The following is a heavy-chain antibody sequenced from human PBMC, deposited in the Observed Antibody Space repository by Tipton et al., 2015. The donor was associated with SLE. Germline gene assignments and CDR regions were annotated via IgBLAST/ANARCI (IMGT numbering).Heavy chain of an antibody. J-gene: IGHJ4*02. Sequence: TLSLTCSVSGGSLTNYYWNWIRQPPGKGLEWLGYIYYRGTTYYNPSLKSRVTMSVDTSKNQFSLRLTSVTAADTAVYYCARSRGSSNFDPPGYWGQGTLVTASS. V-gene: IGHV4-59*01. CDR1: GGSLTNYY. CDR3: ARSRGSSNFDPPGY. D-gene: IGHD3-16*01. CDR2: IYYRGTT.